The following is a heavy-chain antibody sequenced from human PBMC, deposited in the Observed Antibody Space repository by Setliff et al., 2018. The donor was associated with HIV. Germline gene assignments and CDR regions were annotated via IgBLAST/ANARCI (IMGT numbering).Heavy chain of an antibody. Sequence: SETLSLTCFVSGGSLSSYYWSWIRQPPGKGLEWIAYIYYSGSTNYNPSLKSRVTMSVDTSKNQFSLKLSSVTAADTAVYYCARGQYCGSYADYWGQGTLVTVSS. CDR2: IYYSGST. J-gene: IGHJ4*02. CDR3: ARGQYCGSYADY. V-gene: IGHV4-59*12. CDR1: GGSLSSYY. D-gene: IGHD1-26*01.